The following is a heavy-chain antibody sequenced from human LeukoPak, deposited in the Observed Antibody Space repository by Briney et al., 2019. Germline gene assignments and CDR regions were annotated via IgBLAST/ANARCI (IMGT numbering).Heavy chain of an antibody. CDR3: ARESFGDSSSWYEVDY. J-gene: IGHJ4*02. V-gene: IGHV3-21*01. CDR1: RFTFSSYS. Sequence: GGSLRLSCAASRFTFSSYSMNWVRQAPGKGLEWVSSISSSSSYIYYADSVKGRFTLSRDNAKNSLYLQMNSLRAEDTAVYYCARESFGDSSSWYEVDYWGQGTLVTVSS. CDR2: ISSSSSYI. D-gene: IGHD6-13*01.